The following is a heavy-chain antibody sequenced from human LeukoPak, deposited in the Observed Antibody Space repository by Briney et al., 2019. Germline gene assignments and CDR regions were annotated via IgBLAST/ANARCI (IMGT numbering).Heavy chain of an antibody. V-gene: IGHV4-61*02. Sequence: SQTLSLTCSVSVASVSTTAYFWNWIRQPAGEGLEWIGRIYASGNTHYNPSLKSRVTMSLDTSKNQFSLTMNSVTAADSAVYFCASYREAYDLYPHGLDVWGRGTVVTVSS. J-gene: IGHJ3*01. CDR1: VASVSTTAYF. CDR2: IYASGNT. D-gene: IGHD5-24*01. CDR3: ASYREAYDLYPHGLDV.